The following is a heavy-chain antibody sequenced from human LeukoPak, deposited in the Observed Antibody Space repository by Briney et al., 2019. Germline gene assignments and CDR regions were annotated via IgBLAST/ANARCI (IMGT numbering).Heavy chain of an antibody. Sequence: SETLSLTCAVYGGSFSGYYWSWIRQPPGKGLEWIGETNHSGSTNYNPSLKSRVTISVDTSKNQFSLKLSSVTAADTAVYYCAGTDIVLMVYASNWFDPWGQGTLVTVSS. CDR3: AGTDIVLMVYASNWFDP. CDR2: TNHSGST. CDR1: GGSFSGYY. J-gene: IGHJ5*02. V-gene: IGHV4-34*01. D-gene: IGHD2-8*01.